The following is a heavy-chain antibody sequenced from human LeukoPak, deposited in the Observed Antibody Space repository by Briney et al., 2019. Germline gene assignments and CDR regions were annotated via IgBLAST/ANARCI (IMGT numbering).Heavy chain of an antibody. CDR2: IYYSGSS. CDR1: GGSISSTGYY. D-gene: IGHD2-21*02. V-gene: IGHV4-39*01. J-gene: IGHJ3*02. CDR3: ARVVLTSDWAFDI. Sequence: SETLSLTCTVSGGSISSTGYYWGWIRQPPGKGLEWIGSIYYSGSSYYNPSLESRVTMSVDTSENHFSLTLSSVTAADTAVYYCARVVLTSDWAFDIWGQGTMVTVSA.